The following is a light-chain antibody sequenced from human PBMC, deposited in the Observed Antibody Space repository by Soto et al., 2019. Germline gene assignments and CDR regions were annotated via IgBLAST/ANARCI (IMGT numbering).Light chain of an antibody. V-gene: IGKV1-5*03. CDR2: EAS. J-gene: IGKJ2*01. CDR1: QIISRC. CDR3: QQYYSYPYT. Sequence: DIQMTQSPSTLSASVGDRVTITCRASQIISRCLAWYQQKPGKAPKLLIYEASSLESGVPSSFSGSASGTEFSLTISSLQPDDFASYYCQQYYSYPYTFGQGTKLEIK.